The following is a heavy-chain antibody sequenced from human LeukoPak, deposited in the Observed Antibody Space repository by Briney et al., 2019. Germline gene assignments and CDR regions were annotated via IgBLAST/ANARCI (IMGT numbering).Heavy chain of an antibody. J-gene: IGHJ6*02. V-gene: IGHV3-21*01. CDR2: ISSSSTYI. D-gene: IGHD1-26*01. CDR3: ARGVGVAATGTPYHPGTDV. CDR1: GFTFSSYA. Sequence: GGSLRLSCAASGFTFSSYAMNWVRQAPGKGLEWVSSISSSSTYIYYADSVKGPFTISRDNAKNSLYLQMNSLRAEDTAVYYCARGVGVAATGTPYHPGTDVWGQGTTVTVSS.